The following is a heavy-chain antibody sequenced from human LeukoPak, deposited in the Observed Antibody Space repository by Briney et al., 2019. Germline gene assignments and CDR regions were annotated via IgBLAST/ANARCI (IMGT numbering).Heavy chain of an antibody. CDR2: INTDGSST. Sequence: GGSLRLSCTASGFTFSSYWMHWVRQAPGKGLVWVSRINTDGSSTRYADSVKGRFTISRDNAKSTLYLQVNNLRAEDTAVYYCARESGYCSATSCYRPEDYWGQGTLVTVSS. D-gene: IGHD2-2*01. J-gene: IGHJ4*02. V-gene: IGHV3-74*01. CDR3: ARESGYCSATSCYRPEDY. CDR1: GFTFSSYW.